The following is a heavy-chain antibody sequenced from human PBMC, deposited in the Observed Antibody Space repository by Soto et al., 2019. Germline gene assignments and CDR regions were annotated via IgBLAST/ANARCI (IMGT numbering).Heavy chain of an antibody. J-gene: IGHJ4*02. V-gene: IGHV4-34*01. CDR3: ARGPKLLWFGELSPDFDY. D-gene: IGHD3-10*01. Sequence: SETLSLTCAVYGGSFSGYYWSWIRQPPGKGLEWIGEINHSGSTNYNPSLKSRVTISVDTSKNQFSLKLSSVTAADTAVYYCARGPKLLWFGELSPDFDYWGQGTLFTVSS. CDR2: INHSGST. CDR1: GGSFSGYY.